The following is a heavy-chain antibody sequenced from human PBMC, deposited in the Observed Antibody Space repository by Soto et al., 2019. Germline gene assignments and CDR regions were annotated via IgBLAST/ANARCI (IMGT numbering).Heavy chain of an antibody. CDR1: GFTFSNAW. Sequence: GGSLRLSCAASGFTFSNAWMSWVRQAPGKGLEWVGRIKSKTDGGTTDYAAPVKGRFTISRDDSKNTLYLQMNSLKTEDTAVYYCTTGYPLWFGENNWFDPWGQGTLVTVSS. CDR3: TTGYPLWFGENNWFDP. V-gene: IGHV3-15*01. CDR2: IKSKTDGGTT. J-gene: IGHJ5*02. D-gene: IGHD3-10*01.